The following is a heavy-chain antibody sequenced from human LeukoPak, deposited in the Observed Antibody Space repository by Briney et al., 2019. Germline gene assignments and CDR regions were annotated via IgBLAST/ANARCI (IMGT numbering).Heavy chain of an antibody. D-gene: IGHD6-13*01. CDR2: VTSDGTGA. CDR3: ARVPAAAAGMGIDY. J-gene: IGHJ4*02. CDR1: GFTFSNYW. V-gene: IGHV3-74*01. Sequence: PGGSLRLSCAASGFTFSNYWMHWVRQAPGKGLVWVSRVTSDGTGADYADSVRGRFTISRDNAKNTVYLHMNSLRAEDTAIYYCARVPAAAAGMGIDYWGQGTLVTASS.